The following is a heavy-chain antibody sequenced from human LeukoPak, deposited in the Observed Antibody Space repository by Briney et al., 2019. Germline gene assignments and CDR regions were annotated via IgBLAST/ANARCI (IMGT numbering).Heavy chain of an antibody. CDR3: ARAWGIAAADDY. CDR2: ITGSGSVK. J-gene: IGHJ4*02. Sequence: GGSLRLSCAASGFTFSDYYMSWIRQAPGKGLERISYITGSGSVKYHADSVKGRFTISRDNAKNSVYLQMSSLRAEDTAVYYCARAWGIAAADDYWGQGTLVTVSS. V-gene: IGHV3-11*01. CDR1: GFTFSDYY. D-gene: IGHD6-13*01.